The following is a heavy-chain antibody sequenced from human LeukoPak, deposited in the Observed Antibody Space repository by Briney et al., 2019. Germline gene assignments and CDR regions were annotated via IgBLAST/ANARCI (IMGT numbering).Heavy chain of an antibody. CDR2: INHSGST. CDR1: GGSFSGYY. J-gene: IGHJ4*02. Sequence: PSETLSLTCAVYGGSFSGYYWSWIRQPPGKGLEWIGEINHSGSTNYNPSLKSRVTISVDTSKNQFSLKLSSVTAADTAVYYCARHRVLRSRLTTTFRTRYYFDYWGQGALVTVSS. D-gene: IGHD4-17*01. CDR3: ARHRVLRSRLTTTFRTRYYFDY. V-gene: IGHV4-34*01.